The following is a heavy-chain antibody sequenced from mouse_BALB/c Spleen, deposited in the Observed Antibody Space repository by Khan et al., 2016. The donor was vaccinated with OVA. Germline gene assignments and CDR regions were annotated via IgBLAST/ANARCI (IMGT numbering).Heavy chain of an antibody. CDR3: TRHGYVAWFTY. CDR2: IDPFSVGT. V-gene: IGHV1S135*01. J-gene: IGHJ3*01. CDR1: GYSFTSYY. D-gene: IGHD2-2*01. Sequence: VQLKQSGPELMKPGTSVKISCKASGYSFTSYYIHWVMQSHGKSLEWIGYIDPFSVGTTQNQKFKGKAALTVDKSSSTAYIHLSNLTSEDSAVYYCTRHGYVAWFTYWGQGTLVTVSA.